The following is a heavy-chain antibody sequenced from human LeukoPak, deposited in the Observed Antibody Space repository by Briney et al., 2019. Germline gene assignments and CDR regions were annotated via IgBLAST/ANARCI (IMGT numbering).Heavy chain of an antibody. CDR1: GFTFSSYE. D-gene: IGHD1-14*01. Sequence: PGGSLRLSCAASGFTFSSYEMDWVRQAPGKGLEWVSYITSSGNTIYYADSVKGRFTISRDNAKNSVYLQINSLRADDTAVYYCARGDRIADQWGQGTLVTVSS. J-gene: IGHJ4*02. CDR3: ARGDRIADQ. V-gene: IGHV3-48*03. CDR2: ITSSGNTI.